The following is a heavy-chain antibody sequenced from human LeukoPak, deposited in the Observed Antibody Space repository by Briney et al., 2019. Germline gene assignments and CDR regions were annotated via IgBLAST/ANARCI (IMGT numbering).Heavy chain of an antibody. CDR2: INHSGST. Sequence: SETLSLTCAVYGGSFSGYYWSWIRQPPGKGLEWIGEINHSGSTNYNPSLKSRVTISVDTSKNQFSLKLSSVTAADTAVYYCASHDSELYNWFDPWGQGTLVTVSS. D-gene: IGHD1-26*01. CDR1: GGSFSGYY. J-gene: IGHJ5*02. CDR3: ASHDSELYNWFDP. V-gene: IGHV4-34*01.